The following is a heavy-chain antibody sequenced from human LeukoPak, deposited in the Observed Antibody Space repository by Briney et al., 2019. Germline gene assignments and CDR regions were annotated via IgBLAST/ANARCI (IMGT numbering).Heavy chain of an antibody. J-gene: IGHJ4*02. V-gene: IGHV3-30*18. CDR2: ISSDGSNK. D-gene: IGHD5-18*01. CDR1: GFTFSTYA. Sequence: GGSLRLSCAASGFTFSTYAMHWVRQAPGKGLEWVTAISSDGSNKNYADFVQGRFTSSRDNSKNSLYLQMNSLRAEDTAVYYCAKGGHSYGYADYWGQGTLVTVSA. CDR3: AKGGHSYGYADY.